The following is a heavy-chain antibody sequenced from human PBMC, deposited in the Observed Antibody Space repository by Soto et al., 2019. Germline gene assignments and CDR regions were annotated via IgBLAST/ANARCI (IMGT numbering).Heavy chain of an antibody. CDR2: VFNSGST. V-gene: IGHV4-59*01. D-gene: IGHD5-12*01. CDR3: ARARSGYNIDALDI. CDR1: GDSIRTYF. Sequence: SETLSLTCTVSGDSIRTYFWTWIRQPPGKGLEWIGYVFNSGSTNSNPSLTSRVTILLDTSRNQISLTLRSVTAADTAVYYCARARSGYNIDALDIWGQGKIVTVSS. J-gene: IGHJ3*02.